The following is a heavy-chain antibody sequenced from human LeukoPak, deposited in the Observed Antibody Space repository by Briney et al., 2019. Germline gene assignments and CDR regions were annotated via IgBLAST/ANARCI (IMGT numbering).Heavy chain of an antibody. CDR2: INHSGST. CDR3: ARGPFLVEGAFDI. J-gene: IGHJ3*02. CDR1: GGSFSGYY. Sequence: SETLSLTCAVYGGSFSGYYWSWIRQPPGKGLEWIGEINHSGSTNYNPSLKSRVTISVDTSKNQFSLKLSSVTAADTAVYYCARGPFLVEGAFDIWGQGTMVTVSS. D-gene: IGHD5-24*01. V-gene: IGHV4-34*01.